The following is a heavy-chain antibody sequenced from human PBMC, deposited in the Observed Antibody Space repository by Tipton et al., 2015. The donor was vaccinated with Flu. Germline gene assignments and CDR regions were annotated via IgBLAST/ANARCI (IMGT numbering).Heavy chain of an antibody. V-gene: IGHV3-21*01. D-gene: IGHD2-2*01. Sequence: SLRLSCAASGFTFSSYSMNWVRQAPGKGLEWVSSISSSSSYIYYADSVKGRFTISRDNAKNSLYLQMNSLRAEDTAVYYCARVRGCSSTSCPHDGVYYYYGMDVWGQGTTVTVSS. J-gene: IGHJ6*02. CDR1: GFTFSSYS. CDR3: ARVRGCSSTSCPHDGVYYYYGMDV. CDR2: ISSSSSYI.